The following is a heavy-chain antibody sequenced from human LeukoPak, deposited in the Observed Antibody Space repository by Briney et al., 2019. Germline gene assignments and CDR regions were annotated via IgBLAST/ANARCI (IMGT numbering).Heavy chain of an antibody. Sequence: PSETLSLTCSVSGGSISSYYWNWNRQTPGRGLQWIGYTHYSGSTNYNPSLKSRVSISVDTSKNQFSLKLSSVTAADTALYYCARGNAYNWRFDFWGQGTLVTVSS. J-gene: IGHJ4*02. CDR1: GGSISSYY. CDR3: ARGNAYNWRFDF. CDR2: THYSGST. V-gene: IGHV4-59*01. D-gene: IGHD1-1*01.